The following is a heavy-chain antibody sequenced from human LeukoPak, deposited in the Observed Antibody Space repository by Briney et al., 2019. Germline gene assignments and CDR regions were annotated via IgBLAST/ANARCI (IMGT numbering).Heavy chain of an antibody. CDR2: ISGGAGST. CDR1: AITFSTYA. CDR3: VKDPIVGATISIRGWYFDL. V-gene: IGHV3-23*01. D-gene: IGHD1-26*01. J-gene: IGHJ2*01. Sequence: GGSLRLSCAASAITFSTYAMSWVRQAPGKGLECVSVISGGAGSTYYADSVKGRFTISRDNSKNTLYLQMNSLRAEDTAVCYCVKDPIVGATISIRGWYFDLWGRGTLVTVSS.